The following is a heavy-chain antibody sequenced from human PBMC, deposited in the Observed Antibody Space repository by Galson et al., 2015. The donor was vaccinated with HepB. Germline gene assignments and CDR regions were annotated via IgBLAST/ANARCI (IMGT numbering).Heavy chain of an antibody. D-gene: IGHD3-22*01. CDR2: IWYDGSNK. Sequence: SLRLSCAASGFTFSSYGMHWVRQAPGKGLEWVAVIWYDGSNKYYADSVKGRFTISRDNSKNTLYLQMNSLRAEDTAVYYCARDKDYYDSSGCFDYWGLGTLVTVSS. CDR3: ARDKDYYDSSGCFDY. CDR1: GFTFSSYG. V-gene: IGHV3-33*08. J-gene: IGHJ4*02.